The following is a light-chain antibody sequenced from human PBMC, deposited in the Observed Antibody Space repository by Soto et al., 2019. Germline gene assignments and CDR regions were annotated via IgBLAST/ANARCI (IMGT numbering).Light chain of an antibody. CDR3: AAWDDSLNGYV. J-gene: IGLJ1*01. CDR1: STDVGGSNN. V-gene: IGLV1-44*01. Sequence: QSALTQPRSVSGSHGQSVTISCTGTSTDVGGSNNVSWYQQLPGTAPKLLIYSNNQRPSGVPDRFSGSKSGTSASLAISGLHSKDEADYYCAAWDDSLNGYVFGTGTKLTVL. CDR2: SNN.